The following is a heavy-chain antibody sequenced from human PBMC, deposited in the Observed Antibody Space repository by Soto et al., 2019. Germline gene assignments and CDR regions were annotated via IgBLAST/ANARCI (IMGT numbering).Heavy chain of an antibody. CDR3: ARPRSHTGFDY. V-gene: IGHV4-34*01. J-gene: IGHJ4*02. Sequence: QVQLQQWGAGLLKPSETLSLTCAVYGGSFSGYYWGWIRQPPGKGLEWIGEINHSGSTNYNPSLKSRVTISVDTSKNQFSLKLSSVTAADTAVYYCARPRSHTGFDYWGQGTLVTVSS. D-gene: IGHD1-1*01. CDR2: INHSGST. CDR1: GGSFSGYY.